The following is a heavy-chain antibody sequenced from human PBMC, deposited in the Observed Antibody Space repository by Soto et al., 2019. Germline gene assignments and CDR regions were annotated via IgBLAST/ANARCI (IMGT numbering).Heavy chain of an antibody. J-gene: IGHJ4*02. CDR3: AKVSLPRMVRGHSFDY. CDR1: GFTFSSYA. V-gene: IGHV3-23*01. CDR2: ISGSGGST. D-gene: IGHD3-10*01. Sequence: PGGSLRLSCAASGFTFSSYAMSWVRQAPGKGLEWVSAISGSGGSTYYADSVKGRFTISRDNSKNTLYLQMNSLRAEDTAVYYCAKVSLPRMVRGHSFDYWGQGTLVTVSS.